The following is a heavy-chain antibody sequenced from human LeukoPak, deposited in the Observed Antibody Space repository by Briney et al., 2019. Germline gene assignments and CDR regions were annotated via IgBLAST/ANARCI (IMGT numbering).Heavy chain of an antibody. D-gene: IGHD5-18*01. V-gene: IGHV3-30*02. Sequence: PGESLRLSCAASGFTFSDLGMHWVRQAPGKGLEWVAFIRYDGSTRSYADSVKGRFTISRDNSKNTLYLKMSGLRVDDTALYYGAAVDTRVGFDCWGQGTLVTVSS. CDR2: IRYDGSTR. CDR1: GFTFSDLG. CDR3: AAVDTRVGFDC. J-gene: IGHJ4*02.